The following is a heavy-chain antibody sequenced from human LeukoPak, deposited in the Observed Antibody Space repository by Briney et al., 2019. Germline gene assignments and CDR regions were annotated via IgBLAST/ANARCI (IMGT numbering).Heavy chain of an antibody. V-gene: IGHV3-30*04. Sequence: PGRSLRLSCAASGFTFSAYAMHWDRQAPGKGLEWVAVISSDGSNKYYVDSVKGRFTISRDNSRNTLYLQMNSLRPEDTAVYFCAREGGDYSDFVGMFYFDYWGQGTLVTVSS. CDR2: ISSDGSNK. D-gene: IGHD4-11*01. CDR1: GFTFSAYA. J-gene: IGHJ4*02. CDR3: AREGGDYSDFVGMFYFDY.